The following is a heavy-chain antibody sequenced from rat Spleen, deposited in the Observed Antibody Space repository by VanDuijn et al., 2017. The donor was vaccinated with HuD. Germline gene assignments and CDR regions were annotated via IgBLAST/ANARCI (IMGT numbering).Heavy chain of an antibody. D-gene: IGHD1-11*01. V-gene: IGHV1-43*01. J-gene: IGHJ4*01. CDR2: TNPGSGGT. Sequence: QVQLQQSGAELAKPGSSVKISCKASGYTFTSYYISWIKQTTGQGLDYIGYTNPGSGGTNYNEKFKGKATLTVDKSSSTAFMQLSSLTPDDSAVFYCAREGVYVMDAWGQGASVTVSS. CDR3: AREGVYVMDA. CDR1: GYTFTSYY.